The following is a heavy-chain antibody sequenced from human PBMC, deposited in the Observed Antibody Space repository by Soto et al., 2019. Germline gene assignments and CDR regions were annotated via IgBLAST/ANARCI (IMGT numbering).Heavy chain of an antibody. CDR1: GFTFSSYG. CDR2: IWYDGSNK. J-gene: IGHJ6*02. D-gene: IGHD5-18*01. V-gene: IGHV3-33*01. Sequence: PGGSLRLSCAASGFTFSSYGMHWVRQAPGKGLEWVAVIWYDGSNKYYADSVKGRFTISRDNSKNTLYLQMNSLRAEDTAVYYCVLAQGAMAHYYYGMDVWGQGTTVTVSS. CDR3: VLAQGAMAHYYYGMDV.